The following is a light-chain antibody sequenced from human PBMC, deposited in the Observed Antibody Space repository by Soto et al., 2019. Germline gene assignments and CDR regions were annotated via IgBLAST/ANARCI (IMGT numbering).Light chain of an antibody. CDR1: QSVTSSY. Sequence: EIPLTQAPGTFSLSQGARVSLPGRASQSVTSSYIAWYQQKSGQAPRLLLYGASSRATGIPDRFRGSGSGTDFTLTISRLEPEDFAVYYCQQYGGLPTFGQGTKVDIK. V-gene: IGKV3-20*01. CDR3: QQYGGLPT. J-gene: IGKJ1*01. CDR2: GAS.